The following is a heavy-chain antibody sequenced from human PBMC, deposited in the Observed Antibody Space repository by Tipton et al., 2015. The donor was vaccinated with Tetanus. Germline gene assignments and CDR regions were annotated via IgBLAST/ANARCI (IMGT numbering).Heavy chain of an antibody. CDR1: GGSISTYH. CDR2: IDYFGTT. D-gene: IGHD2-2*01. V-gene: IGHV4-59*01. Sequence: TLSLTCTVSGGSISTYHWNWIRQFPGKGLEWIGYIDYFGTTKYNPSLKSRVTISLDTSKNQISLRLNSVTAADTAVYYCASRGYCTNTSCRLPDAFDMWGQGTIVTVSS. CDR3: ASRGYCTNTSCRLPDAFDM. J-gene: IGHJ3*02.